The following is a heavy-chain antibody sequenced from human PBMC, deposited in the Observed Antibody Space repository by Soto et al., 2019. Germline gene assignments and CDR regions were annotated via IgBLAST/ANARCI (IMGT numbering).Heavy chain of an antibody. D-gene: IGHD2-21*02. CDR2: IIPIVGTA. CDR1: GGTFSSYA. J-gene: IGHJ4*02. Sequence: QVQLVQSGAEVKKPGSSVKVSCKASGGTFSSYAISWVRQAPGQGLEWMGGIIPIVGTANYAQKFQGRVTITADESTSTAYMELSSLRSEDTAVYYCARVPTYCGGDCFLYYFDYWGQGTLVTVSS. V-gene: IGHV1-69*01. CDR3: ARVPTYCGGDCFLYYFDY.